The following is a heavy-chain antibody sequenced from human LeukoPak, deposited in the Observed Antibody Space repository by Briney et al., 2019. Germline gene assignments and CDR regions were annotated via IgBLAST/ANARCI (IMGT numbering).Heavy chain of an antibody. V-gene: IGHV3-21*01. J-gene: IGHJ4*02. CDR3: TRYYGSGSPPFDY. CDR1: GFTFSSYS. Sequence: GGSLRLSCAASGFTFSSYSMNWVRQAPGKGLEWVSSISSSSSYIYYADSVKGRFTISRDNAKNSLYLQMNSLRAEDTAVYYCTRYYGSGSPPFDYFGQGTLVTVSP. CDR2: ISSSSSYI. D-gene: IGHD3-10*01.